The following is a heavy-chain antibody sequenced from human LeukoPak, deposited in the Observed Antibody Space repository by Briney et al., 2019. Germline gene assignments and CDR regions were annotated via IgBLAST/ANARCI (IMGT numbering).Heavy chain of an antibody. D-gene: IGHD6-6*01. CDR3: ARLKPTVSIAAPTTIDY. V-gene: IGHV4-59*08. CDR1: GGSISSYY. CDR2: IYYSGST. Sequence: SETLSLTCTVSGGSISSYYWSWIRQPPGKGLEWIGYIYYSGSTNYNPSLKSRVTISVDTSKNQFSLKLSSVTAADTAVYYCARLKPTVSIAAPTTIDYWGQGTLVTVSS. J-gene: IGHJ4*02.